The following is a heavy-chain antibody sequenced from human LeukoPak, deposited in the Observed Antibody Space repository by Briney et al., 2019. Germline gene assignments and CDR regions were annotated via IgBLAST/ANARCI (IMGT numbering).Heavy chain of an antibody. CDR2: INHSGST. J-gene: IGHJ4*02. D-gene: IGHD3-22*01. CDR3: ASDLDSSGYYY. CDR1: GGSFSGYY. V-gene: IGHV4-34*01. Sequence: SETLSLTCAVYGGSFSGYYWSWIRQPPGKGLGWIGEINHSGSTNYNPSLKSRFTISVDTSKNQFSLKLSSVTAADTAVYYCASDLDSSGYYYWGQGTLVTVSS.